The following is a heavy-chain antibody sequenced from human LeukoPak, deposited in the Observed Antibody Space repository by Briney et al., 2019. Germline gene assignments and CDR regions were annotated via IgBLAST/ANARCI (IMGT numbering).Heavy chain of an antibody. CDR1: GSTFSSYW. CDR2: IKQDGSEK. D-gene: IGHD2-2*01. CDR3: ARISTSSLLGYYYMDV. J-gene: IGHJ6*03. V-gene: IGHV3-7*01. Sequence: GGSLRLSCAASGSTFSSYWMSWVRQAPGKGLEWVANIKQDGSEKYYVDSVKGRFTISRDNAKNSLYLQMNSLRAEDTAVYYCARISTSSLLGYYYMDVWGKGTTVTVSS.